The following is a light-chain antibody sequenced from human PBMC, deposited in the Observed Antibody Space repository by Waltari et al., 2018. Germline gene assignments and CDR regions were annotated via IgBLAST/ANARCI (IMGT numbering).Light chain of an antibody. V-gene: IGKV3-11*01. Sequence: IVLTQPPATPSFSPGERATLSCRASQSVNTYLAWYQQKPGQAPRLLIYDASNRATGIPARFSGSGSGTDFTLTISSLEPEDFAIYYCQQRSQWPPVTFGPGTKVNIK. CDR3: QQRSQWPPVT. CDR2: DAS. CDR1: QSVNTY. J-gene: IGKJ3*01.